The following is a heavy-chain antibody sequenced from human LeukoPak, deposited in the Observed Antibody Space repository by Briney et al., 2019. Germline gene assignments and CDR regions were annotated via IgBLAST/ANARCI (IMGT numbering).Heavy chain of an antibody. Sequence: GASVKVSCKASGYTFPSYDINWVRQATGQGLEWMGWMNPNSGNTGYAQKFQGRVTMTRNTSISTAYMELSSLRSEDTAVYYCARIRPRGRSIAARRNYYYYMDVWGKGTTVTVSS. V-gene: IGHV1-8*01. CDR1: GYTFPSYD. CDR3: ARIRPRGRSIAARRNYYYYMDV. J-gene: IGHJ6*03. CDR2: MNPNSGNT. D-gene: IGHD6-6*01.